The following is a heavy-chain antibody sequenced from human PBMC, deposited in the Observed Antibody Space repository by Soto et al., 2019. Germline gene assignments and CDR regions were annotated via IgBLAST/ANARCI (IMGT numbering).Heavy chain of an antibody. V-gene: IGHV4-39*07. Sequence: SETLSLTCTVSGGPMSSSSYHWGWLRQPPGKELEWIGSVYYVGNTYYNPSLKSRVTISVDTSKNQFSLNLTSVTSADTAVYYCAKSDPSIPEIPFDYWGQGTLVTVSS. D-gene: IGHD2-21*01. CDR3: AKSDPSIPEIPFDY. J-gene: IGHJ4*02. CDR1: GGPMSSSSYH. CDR2: VYYVGNT.